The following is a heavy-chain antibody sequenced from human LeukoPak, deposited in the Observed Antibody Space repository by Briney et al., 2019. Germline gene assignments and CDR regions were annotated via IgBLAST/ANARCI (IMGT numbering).Heavy chain of an antibody. CDR2: IKRDGSAI. CDR1: GFIFRKYW. V-gene: IGHV3-7*01. CDR3: ARDFNPSCGDNCYIDAFDI. J-gene: IGHJ3*02. Sequence: PGGSLRLSCEASGFIFRKYWMTWVRQAPGTGMEGVANIKRDGSAIHYVDSVKGRFTISRDNAKNSLYLQMDSLRAEDTAVYYCARDFNPSCGDNCYIDAFDIWGQGTMVTVSS. D-gene: IGHD2-21*01.